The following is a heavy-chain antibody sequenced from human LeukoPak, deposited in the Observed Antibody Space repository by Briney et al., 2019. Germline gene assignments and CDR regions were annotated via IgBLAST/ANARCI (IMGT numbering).Heavy chain of an antibody. CDR3: AKDRTGYSSSWYRFDY. CDR2: IWYDGSNK. D-gene: IGHD6-13*01. J-gene: IGHJ4*02. Sequence: PGGSLRLSCAASRFTFSSYGMHWVRQAPGKGLEWVAVIWYDGSNKYYADSVKGRFTISRDNSKDTLYLQMNSLRAEDTAVYYCAKDRTGYSSSWYRFDYWGQGTLVTVSS. V-gene: IGHV3-33*06. CDR1: RFTFSSYG.